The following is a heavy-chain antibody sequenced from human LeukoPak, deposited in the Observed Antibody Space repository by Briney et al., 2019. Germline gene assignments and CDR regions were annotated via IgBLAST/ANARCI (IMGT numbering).Heavy chain of an antibody. CDR3: ARGLWFGELFRGSQTN. V-gene: IGHV3-21*01. CDR1: GFTFSSYS. CDR2: ISSSSSYI. J-gene: IGHJ4*02. Sequence: PGGSLRLSCAASGFTFSSYSMNWVRQAPGKGLEWVSSISSSSSYIYYADSVKGRFTISRDNAKNSLYLQMNSLRAEGTAVYYCARGLWFGELFRGSQTNWGQGTLVTVSS. D-gene: IGHD3-10*01.